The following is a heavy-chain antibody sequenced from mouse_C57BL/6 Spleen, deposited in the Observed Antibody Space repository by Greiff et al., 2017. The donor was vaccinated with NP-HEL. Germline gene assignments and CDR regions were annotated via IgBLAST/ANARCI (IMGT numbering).Heavy chain of an antibody. Sequence: EVQLQQSGAELVRPGASVKLSCTASGFNIKDDYMHWVKQRPEQGLEWIGWIDPEIGDTEYASKFQGKATITADTSSNTAYLQLSSLTSEDTAVYYCTTDYGYPDYFDYWGQGTTLTVSS. D-gene: IGHD2-2*01. CDR2: IDPEIGDT. J-gene: IGHJ2*01. CDR1: GFNIKDDY. V-gene: IGHV14-4*01. CDR3: TTDYGYPDYFDY.